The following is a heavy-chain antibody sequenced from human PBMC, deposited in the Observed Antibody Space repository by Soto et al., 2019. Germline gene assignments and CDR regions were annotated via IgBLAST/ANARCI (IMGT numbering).Heavy chain of an antibody. Sequence: QAQVVQSGAEVRKPGSSVKLSCKASEGTFNSYAIAWVRQAPGQGLEWMGGIIPYYNTLNYAQKFQDRVTITADHSTNTVYMELSSLRSDDPAVYFCASGASRWYPYFFDSWAQGTLLTVSS. V-gene: IGHV1-69*01. CDR3: ASGASRWYPYFFDS. CDR1: EGTFNSYA. D-gene: IGHD6-13*01. J-gene: IGHJ4*02. CDR2: IIPYYNTL.